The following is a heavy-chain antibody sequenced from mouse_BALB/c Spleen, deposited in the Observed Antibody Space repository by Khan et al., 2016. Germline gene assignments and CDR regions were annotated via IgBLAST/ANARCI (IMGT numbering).Heavy chain of an antibody. CDR3: ARDLNDDYYWYLDV. V-gene: IGHV7-3*02. Sequence: EVELVESGGGLVQPGGSLRLSCTTSGFTFTDYYMSWVRQPPGEALEWLGFARNKANGYTTEYSASVKGRFTISRDNSQSILYLQMNTLRPEDSATYYCARDLNDDYYWYLDVWGAGTTVTVSS. J-gene: IGHJ1*01. D-gene: IGHD2-3*01. CDR1: GFTFTDYY. CDR2: ARNKANGYTT.